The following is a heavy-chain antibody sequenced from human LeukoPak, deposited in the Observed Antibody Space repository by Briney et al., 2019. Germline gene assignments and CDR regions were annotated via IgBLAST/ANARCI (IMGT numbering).Heavy chain of an antibody. J-gene: IGHJ4*02. Sequence: PSETRSLTCTVSGGSVSSSTYYWCWIRQPPGMGLEWIGSISYGGSTYYNPSLNSRVTISVDTSNNQFSLRLSSVTAADTAVYYCARKPILNSSGYYGYFFDYWGQGTLATVSS. CDR1: GGSVSSSTYY. D-gene: IGHD3-10*01. CDR2: ISYGGST. CDR3: ARKPILNSSGYYGYFFDY. V-gene: IGHV4-39*01.